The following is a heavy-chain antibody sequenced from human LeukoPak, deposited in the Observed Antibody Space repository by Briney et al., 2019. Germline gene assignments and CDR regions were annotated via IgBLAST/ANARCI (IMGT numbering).Heavy chain of an antibody. D-gene: IGHD2-15*01. V-gene: IGHV3-9*01. CDR3: AKARRVVVANDAFGI. J-gene: IGHJ3*02. Sequence: GGSLRLSCAASGFTFDDYAMHWVRQAPGKGLEWVSGISWNSGSIGYADSVKGRFTISRDNAKNSLYLQMNSLRAEDTALYYCAKARRVVVANDAFGIWGQGTMVTVSS. CDR2: ISWNSGSI. CDR1: GFTFDDYA.